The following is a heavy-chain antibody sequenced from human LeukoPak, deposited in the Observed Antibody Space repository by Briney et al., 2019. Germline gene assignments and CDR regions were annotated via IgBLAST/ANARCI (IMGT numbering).Heavy chain of an antibody. CDR1: GGSISSGSYY. D-gene: IGHD3-9*01. V-gene: IGHV4-61*02. Sequence: PSETLSLTCTVSGGSISSGSYYWSWIRQPAGKGLEWIGRIYTSGSTNYNPSLKSRVTISVHTSKNQFSLKLSSVTAADMAVYYCARLTGYSSESWFDPWGQGTLVTVSS. CDR3: ARLTGYSSESWFDP. J-gene: IGHJ5*02. CDR2: IYTSGST.